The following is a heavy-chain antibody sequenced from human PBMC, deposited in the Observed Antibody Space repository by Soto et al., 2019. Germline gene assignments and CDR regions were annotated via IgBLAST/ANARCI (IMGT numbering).Heavy chain of an antibody. CDR1: GFSLSNARMG. V-gene: IGHV2-26*01. CDR3: TRIPEGGYRYGWRYYYLYGMDV. D-gene: IGHD5-18*01. CDR2: IFSNDEK. J-gene: IGHJ6*02. Sequence: SGPTLVNPTETLTLTCTVSGFSLSNARMGVSWIRQPPGKALEWLAHIFSNDEKSYSTSLKSRLTISKDTSKSQVVLTMTNMDPVHTATYFCTRIPEGGYRYGWRYYYLYGMDVWGQETTVTVSS.